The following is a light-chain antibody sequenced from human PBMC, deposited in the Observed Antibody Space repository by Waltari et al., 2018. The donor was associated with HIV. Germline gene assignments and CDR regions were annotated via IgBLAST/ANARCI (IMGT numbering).Light chain of an antibody. CDR2: DAS. J-gene: IGKJ4*01. CDR3: QQRSNWPPLT. Sequence: EIAFTQSPATLSLSPAERATHSCRASQSVSSYLAWYQQKPGQAPSLLIYDASNRATGIPARFSGSESGTDFTLTISSLEPEDFAVYYCQQRSNWPPLTFGGGTKVEIK. V-gene: IGKV3-11*01. CDR1: QSVSSY.